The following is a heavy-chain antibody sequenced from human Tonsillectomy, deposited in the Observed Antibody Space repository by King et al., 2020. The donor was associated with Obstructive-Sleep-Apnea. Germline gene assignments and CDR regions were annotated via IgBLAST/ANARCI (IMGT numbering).Heavy chain of an antibody. J-gene: IGHJ4*02. CDR3: TTDAVMTEPVDY. D-gene: IGHD1-26*01. CDR2: IKSKTHGGKP. V-gene: IGHV3-15*01. Sequence: VQLVESGGGLVKPGGSLRLSCAASGFTFGNAWMNWVRQAPGKGLEWVGRIKSKTHGGKPDYAAPVKGRFTISRDDSKNTLYLQMNSLKTEDTAVYYCTTDAVMTEPVDYWGQGTLVTVSS. CDR1: GFTFGNAW.